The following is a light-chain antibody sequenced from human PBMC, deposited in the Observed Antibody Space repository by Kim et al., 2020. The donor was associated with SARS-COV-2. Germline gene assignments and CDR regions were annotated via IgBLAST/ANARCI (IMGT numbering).Light chain of an antibody. J-gene: IGKJ2*01. CDR3: HQYNDWPPGDT. CDR1: QSVSDN. V-gene: IGKV3-15*01. Sequence: GEGATRSCRASQSVSDNVAWYQHKPGQPPRLLIYGAYSRATGVPARFSGSGSGTDFTLTVSSLQSEDFAVYYCHQYNDWPPGDTFGQGTKLEI. CDR2: GAY.